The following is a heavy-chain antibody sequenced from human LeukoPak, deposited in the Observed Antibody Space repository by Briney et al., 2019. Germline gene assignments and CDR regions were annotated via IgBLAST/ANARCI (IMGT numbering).Heavy chain of an antibody. V-gene: IGHV3-23*01. CDR1: GFTFSSYA. Sequence: PGGSLRLSCAASGFTFSSYAMSWIRQAPGKGLEWVSAISGSGGTTYYADSVKGRFTISRDTSKNTLYLQMNTLRAEDTAVYYCAKEGIAARPGYFDYWGQGTLVTVSS. J-gene: IGHJ4*02. CDR3: AKEGIAARPGYFDY. D-gene: IGHD6-6*01. CDR2: ISGSGGTT.